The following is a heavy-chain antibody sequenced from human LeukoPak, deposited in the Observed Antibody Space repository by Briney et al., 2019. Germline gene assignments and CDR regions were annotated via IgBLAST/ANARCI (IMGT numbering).Heavy chain of an antibody. V-gene: IGHV3-21*01. CDR2: ISSSGSYI. D-gene: IGHD2-2*01. J-gene: IGHJ4*02. Sequence: GGSLRLSCAASGFTFSSYSMNWVRQAPGKGLDWVSSISSSGSYIYYADSVKGRFTVSRDNAKNSLYLQMNSLRGEDTAVYYCARYLGPRTSCYDYWGLGALVTVSS. CDR1: GFTFSSYS. CDR3: ARYLGPRTSCYDY.